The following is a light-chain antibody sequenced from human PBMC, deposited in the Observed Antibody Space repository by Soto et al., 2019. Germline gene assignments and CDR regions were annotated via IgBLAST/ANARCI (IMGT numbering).Light chain of an antibody. J-gene: IGLJ1*01. CDR2: EVV. CDR1: KNDIGVYDF. Sequence: LTQPPSASGSPGQSVTISCTGTKNDIGVYDFVSWYQHHPGKAPRLIIYEVVQRPSGVPDRLSGSKSGNTASLTVSGLQAADEADYFCKSYAGSNTYVFGSGTKVTVL. CDR3: KSYAGSNTYV. V-gene: IGLV2-8*01.